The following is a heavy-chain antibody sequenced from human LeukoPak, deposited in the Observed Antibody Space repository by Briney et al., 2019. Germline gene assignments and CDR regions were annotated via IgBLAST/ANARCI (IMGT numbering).Heavy chain of an antibody. CDR3: TRSTPAAIGDWFDS. Sequence: PSETLSLTCTVSGDSFSYFYWSWIRQPPGKGLEWIGYIYNSGSTNYNPSLKSRVTISLDTSKNQFSLNLGSVTAADTAVYYCTRSTPAAIGDWFDSWGQGTLVTVSS. CDR2: IYNSGST. J-gene: IGHJ5*01. CDR1: GDSFSYFY. D-gene: IGHD2-2*01. V-gene: IGHV4-59*12.